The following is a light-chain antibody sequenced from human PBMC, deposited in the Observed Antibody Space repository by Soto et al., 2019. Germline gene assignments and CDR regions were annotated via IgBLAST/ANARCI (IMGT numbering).Light chain of an antibody. J-gene: IGLJ3*02. Sequence: QSVLTQSPSASGTPGQRVTISCSASSSDFVSNSVSWYQHVPGTAPKLLISRNHQRPSGVPDRFSGSKSGTSASLTISDLRSEDECDYYCATWDDNLSCPSRVFCGGTQLTVL. CDR2: RNH. CDR1: SSDFVSNS. V-gene: IGLV1-47*01. CDR3: ATWDDNLSCPSRV.